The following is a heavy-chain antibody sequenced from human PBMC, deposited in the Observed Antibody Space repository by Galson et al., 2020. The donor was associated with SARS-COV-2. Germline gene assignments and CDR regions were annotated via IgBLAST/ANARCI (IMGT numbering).Heavy chain of an antibody. J-gene: IGHJ6*02. Sequence: GGSLRLSCAASGFTLATYAMHWVRQAHGKGLEWVSGISWNSGSISYADSVMGRFTISRDNAKNSLYLQMNRLRTEDTALYYCAKDATDCSRTSCYSHYYYGLDVWGQGTTVTVSS. D-gene: IGHD2-2*02. V-gene: IGHV3-9*01. CDR2: ISWNSGSI. CDR1: GFTLATYA. CDR3: AKDATDCSRTSCYSHYYYGLDV.